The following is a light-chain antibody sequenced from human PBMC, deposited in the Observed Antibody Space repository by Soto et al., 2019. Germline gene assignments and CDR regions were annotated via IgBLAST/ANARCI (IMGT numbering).Light chain of an antibody. V-gene: IGKV3-20*01. CDR2: AAS. CDR1: QSVSSSY. CDR3: QQYGISPGT. Sequence: EIVLTQSPGTLSLTPGERATLSCRASQSVSSSYFAWYQQKPGQAPRLLIYAASSRATGIPDRFSGSGSGINFTLIISRLEPEDFSVYYCQQYGISPGTFGQGTKGEIK. J-gene: IGKJ1*01.